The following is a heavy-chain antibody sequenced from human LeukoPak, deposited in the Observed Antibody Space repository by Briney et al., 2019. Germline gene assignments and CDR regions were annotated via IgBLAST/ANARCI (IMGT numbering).Heavy chain of an antibody. CDR1: GGSISTYY. V-gene: IGHV4-4*07. Sequence: PSETLSLTCTVSGGSISTYYWSWIRQPAGKRLEWIGHIYTRGSTNYNPSLKSRVTMSVDTSKNQFSLRLSSVTAADTAVYYCARNGVVTETTYYYYYGMDVWGQGTTVTVSS. D-gene: IGHD1-7*01. CDR3: ARNGVVTETTYYYYYGMDV. CDR2: IYTRGST. J-gene: IGHJ6*02.